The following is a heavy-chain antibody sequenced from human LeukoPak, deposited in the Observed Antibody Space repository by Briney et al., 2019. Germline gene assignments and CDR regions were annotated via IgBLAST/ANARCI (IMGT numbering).Heavy chain of an antibody. V-gene: IGHV3-48*01. D-gene: IGHD3-3*01. CDR1: GFNFNVYS. Sequence: GGSLRLSCAASGFNFNVYSMNWVPQAPGKGLEWISYMTSDSNTIYYADSVRGRFTISRDSAKKSVYLELSNLRADDTAMYYCARSTEWFADYWGQGTLVTVSS. CDR3: ARSTEWFADY. J-gene: IGHJ4*02. CDR2: MTSDSNTI.